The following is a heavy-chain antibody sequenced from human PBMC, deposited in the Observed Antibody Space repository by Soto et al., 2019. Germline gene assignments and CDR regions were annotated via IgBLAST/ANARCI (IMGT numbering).Heavy chain of an antibody. CDR3: ESLLSSSSGIDH. V-gene: IGHV4-34*01. D-gene: IGHD6-6*01. J-gene: IGHJ4*02. Sequence: PSETLSLTCAVYGGSFSGYYWSWIRQPPGKGLEWIGEINHSGSTNYNPSLKSRVTISVDTSKNQFSLKLSSVTAADTAVYYCESLLSSSSGIDHWGQGTLVTVSS. CDR1: GGSFSGYY. CDR2: INHSGST.